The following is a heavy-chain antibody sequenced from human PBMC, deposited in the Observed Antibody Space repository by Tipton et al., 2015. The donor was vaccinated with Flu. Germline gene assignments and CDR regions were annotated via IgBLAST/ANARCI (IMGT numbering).Heavy chain of an antibody. V-gene: IGHV4-59*01. CDR1: GDSIGVYY. Sequence: TLSLTCTVSGDSIGVYYWSWLRQPPGKELEWIGYGYYTGSANYNPSLKSRVAISIDTSKNQFSLKLNSVTAADTAVYFCARETYYDVGRYYSRVFDYWGQGFLVTVSS. J-gene: IGHJ4*02. D-gene: IGHD3-16*01. CDR2: GYYTGSA. CDR3: ARETYYDVGRYYSRVFDY.